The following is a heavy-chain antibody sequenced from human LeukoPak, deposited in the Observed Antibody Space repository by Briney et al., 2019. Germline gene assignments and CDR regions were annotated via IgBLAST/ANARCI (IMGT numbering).Heavy chain of an antibody. Sequence: ASVKVSCKAAGGTFSSYAISWVRQAPGQGLEWMGGIIPIFGTANYAQKFQGRVTITTDESTSTAYMELSSLRSEDTAVYYCARGGGIVGQFDYWGQGTLVTVSS. V-gene: IGHV1-69*05. CDR1: GGTFSSYA. J-gene: IGHJ4*02. CDR2: IIPIFGTA. CDR3: ARGGGIVGQFDY. D-gene: IGHD1-26*01.